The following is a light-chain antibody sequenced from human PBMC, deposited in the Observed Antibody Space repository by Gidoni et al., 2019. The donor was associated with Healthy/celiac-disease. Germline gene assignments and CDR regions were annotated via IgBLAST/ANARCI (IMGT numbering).Light chain of an antibody. CDR2: AAS. CDR1: QSISSY. CDR3: QQSYSTPIT. V-gene: IGKV1-39*01. Sequence: DSQMTQSPSSLSASVGDRVTITCRASQSISSYLNWYQQKPGKAPKLLIYAASSFQSGVPSRFSGSGSGTDFTLTIRSLQPEDFATYYCQQSYSTPITFGGGTKVEIK. J-gene: IGKJ4*01.